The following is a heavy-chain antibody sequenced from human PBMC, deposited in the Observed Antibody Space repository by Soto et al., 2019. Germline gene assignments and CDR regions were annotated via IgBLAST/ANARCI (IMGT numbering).Heavy chain of an antibody. Sequence: DVVLVESGGGLVQPGGSLRLSCVASGFSFSDFGMNWVRQAPGKGLEWISFIRSSSGSKVYADSVRGRFTISRDNDMNSLYLQMNSLRDEDTAVYYCAHKWGLDDWGKGTLVTVS. CDR3: AHKWGLDD. CDR2: IRSSSGSK. CDR1: GFSFSDFG. D-gene: IGHD7-27*01. J-gene: IGHJ4*02. V-gene: IGHV3-48*02.